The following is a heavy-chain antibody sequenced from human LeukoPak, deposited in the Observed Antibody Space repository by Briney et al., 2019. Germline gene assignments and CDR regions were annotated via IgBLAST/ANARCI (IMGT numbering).Heavy chain of an antibody. V-gene: IGHV1-18*01. Sequence: PRASVKVSCKASGYTFTNYGINWVRQAPGQRPEWMGWFSTYNGDTKYAQKLKGRVTLTADTLTSTAYMELRTLISDDTATYYCAIRQGVITWGGADVYDVWGQGTTVIVSS. J-gene: IGHJ3*01. CDR2: FSTYNGDT. D-gene: IGHD3-16*01. CDR3: AIRQGVITWGGADVYDV. CDR1: GYTFTNYG.